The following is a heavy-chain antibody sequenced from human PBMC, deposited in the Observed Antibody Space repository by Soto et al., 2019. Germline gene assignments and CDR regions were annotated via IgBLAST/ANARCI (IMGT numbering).Heavy chain of an antibody. CDR3: ARRYYDFWSGYLGNWFDP. CDR2: IYYSGST. J-gene: IGHJ5*02. V-gene: IGHV4-39*01. D-gene: IGHD3-3*01. CDR1: GGSISSSLYY. Sequence: QLQLQESGPGLVKPSETLSLTCTVSGGSISSSLYYWGWIRQPTGNGLEWIGSIYYSGSTSYNPSLKSRVTISVDTSKNQFSLKLSSVTAADTAVYYCARRYYDFWSGYLGNWFDPWGQGTLVTVSS.